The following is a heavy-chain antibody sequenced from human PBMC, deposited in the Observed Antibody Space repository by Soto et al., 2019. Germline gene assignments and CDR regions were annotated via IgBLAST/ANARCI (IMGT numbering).Heavy chain of an antibody. J-gene: IGHJ3*02. CDR2: IYHSGST. CDR1: GGSISSGGYS. CDR3: AAYDYGDYVGAFDI. V-gene: IGHV4-30-2*01. Sequence: SETLSLTCAVSGGSISSGGYSWSWIRQPPGKGLEWIGYIYHSGSTYYNPSLKSRVTISVDRSKNQFSLKLSSVTAADTAVYYCAAYDYGDYVGAFDIWGQGTMVTVS. D-gene: IGHD4-17*01.